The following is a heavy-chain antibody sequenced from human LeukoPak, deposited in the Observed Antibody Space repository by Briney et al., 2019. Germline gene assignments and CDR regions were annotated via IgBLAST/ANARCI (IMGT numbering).Heavy chain of an antibody. CDR1: GGSFSGYY. J-gene: IGHJ5*02. CDR2: INHSGST. V-gene: IGHV4-34*01. CDR3: AADYYGSGSYLT. Sequence: SETLSLTCAVYGGSFSGYYWSWIRQPPGKGLEWIGEINHSGSTNYNPSLKSRVTMSVDTSKNQFSLKLSSVTAADTAVYYCAADYYGSGSYLTWGQGTLVTVSS. D-gene: IGHD3-10*01.